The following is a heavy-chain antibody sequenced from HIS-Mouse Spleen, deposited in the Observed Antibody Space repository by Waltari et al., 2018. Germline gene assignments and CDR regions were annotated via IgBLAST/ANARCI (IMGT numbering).Heavy chain of an antibody. D-gene: IGHD6-6*01. CDR2: IKQDGSEK. CDR1: GFTFSSYW. Sequence: EVQLVESGGGLVQPGGSLRLSCAASGFTFSSYWMSWVRQAPGKGLEWVANIKQDGSEKYYVDSVKGRFTISRDNAKNSLYLQMNSLRAEDTAVYYCARDLRIPYSSSSDYWGQGTLVTVSS. V-gene: IGHV3-7*01. J-gene: IGHJ4*02. CDR3: ARDLRIPYSSSSDY.